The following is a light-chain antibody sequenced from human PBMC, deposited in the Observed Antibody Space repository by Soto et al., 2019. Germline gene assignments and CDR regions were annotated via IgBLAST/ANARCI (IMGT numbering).Light chain of an antibody. CDR1: SSDVGGYNY. V-gene: IGLV2-14*01. J-gene: IGLJ2*01. CDR2: EVS. CDR3: SSYSSSSTLVV. Sequence: QSALTQPASVSGSPGQSITISCTGTSSDVGGYNYVSWYQQHPGKAPKLVICEVSKRPSGVSHRFSGSKSGNTASLTISGLQAEDEADYFCSSYSSSSTLVVFGGGTKLTVL.